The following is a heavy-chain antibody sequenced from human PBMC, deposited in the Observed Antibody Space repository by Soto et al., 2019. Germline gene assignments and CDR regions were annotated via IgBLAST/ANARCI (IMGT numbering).Heavy chain of an antibody. D-gene: IGHD6-19*01. CDR3: PRVLLQWDDFDI. J-gene: IGHJ3*02. Sequence: QVPLVQSGAEVKKPGASVKVSCKASGYTFTSYGISWVRQAPGQGLEWMGWISAYNGNTNYAQKLQGRVTMTTDTSTSTAYIELRSLRSDHTAVYYCPRVLLQWDDFDIWGQGTMVTVSS. V-gene: IGHV1-18*01. CDR2: ISAYNGNT. CDR1: GYTFTSYG.